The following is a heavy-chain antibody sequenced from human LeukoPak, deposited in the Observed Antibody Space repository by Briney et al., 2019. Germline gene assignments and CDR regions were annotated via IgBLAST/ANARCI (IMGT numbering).Heavy chain of an antibody. D-gene: IGHD6-6*01. V-gene: IGHV4-39*01. J-gene: IGHJ4*02. CDR1: GGSISSSSYY. Sequence: SETLSLTCTVSGGSISSSSYYWGWIRQPPGKGLEWIGSIYYSGSTYYNPSLKSRVTISVDTSKNQFSLKLSSVTAADTAVYYCASLSIKYYFDYWGQGTLVTVSS. CDR3: ASLSIKYYFDY. CDR2: IYYSGST.